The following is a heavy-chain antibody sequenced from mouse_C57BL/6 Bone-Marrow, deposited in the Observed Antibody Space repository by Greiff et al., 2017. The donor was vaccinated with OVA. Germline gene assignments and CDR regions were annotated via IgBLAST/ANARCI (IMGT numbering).Heavy chain of an antibody. J-gene: IGHJ4*01. CDR1: GFTFSDYY. CDR2: INYDGSST. V-gene: IGHV5-16*01. CDR3: ARGRGDY. Sequence: EVHLVESEGGLVQPGSSMELSCTASGFTFSDYYMAWVRQVPEKGLEWVANINYDGSSTYYLDSLKSRFIISRDNAKNILYLQMSSLKSEDTATYYCARGRGDYWGQGTSVTVSS.